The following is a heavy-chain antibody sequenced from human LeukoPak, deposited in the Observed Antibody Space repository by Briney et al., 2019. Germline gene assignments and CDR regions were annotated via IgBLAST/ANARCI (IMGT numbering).Heavy chain of an antibody. J-gene: IGHJ6*03. D-gene: IGHD5-18*01. V-gene: IGHV4-59*01. CDR2: IYYSGST. Sequence: SETLSLTCTVSGGSISSYYWSWIRQPPGKGLEWIGYIYYSGSTNYNPSLRSRVTISVDTSKNQFSLKLSSVTAADTAVYYCARWGYGLYGYYYYYMGVWGKGTTVTVSS. CDR3: ARWGYGLYGYYYYYMGV. CDR1: GGSISSYY.